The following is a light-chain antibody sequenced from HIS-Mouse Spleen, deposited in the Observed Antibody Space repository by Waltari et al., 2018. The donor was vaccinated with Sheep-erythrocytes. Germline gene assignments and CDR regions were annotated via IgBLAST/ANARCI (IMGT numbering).Light chain of an antibody. Sequence: SALTQPASVSGSPGQSIPIPCTGTSSHVGSYTLVSWYQQHPGKAPKLMIYEGSKRPSGVSNRFSGSKSGNTASLTISGLQAEDEADYYCCSYAGSSTWVFGGGTKLTVL. V-gene: IGLV2-23*01. CDR3: CSYAGSSTWV. J-gene: IGLJ3*02. CDR2: EGS. CDR1: SSHVGSYTL.